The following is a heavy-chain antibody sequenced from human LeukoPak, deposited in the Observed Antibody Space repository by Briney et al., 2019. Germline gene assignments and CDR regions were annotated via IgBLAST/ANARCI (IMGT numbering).Heavy chain of an antibody. CDR2: IKQDGSEK. Sequence: GGSLRLSCATSGFTFSSCWMNWVRQAPGKGLEWVANIKQDGSEKYYVDSVKGRSTISRDNAKNSLYLQMNSLRVEDTAVYYCARDLSLDYWGQGTLVTVSS. CDR1: GFTFSSCW. V-gene: IGHV3-7*01. CDR3: ARDLSLDY. J-gene: IGHJ4*02.